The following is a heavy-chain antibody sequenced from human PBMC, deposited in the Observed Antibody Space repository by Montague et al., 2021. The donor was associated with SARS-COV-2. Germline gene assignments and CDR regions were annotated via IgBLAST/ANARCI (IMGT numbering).Heavy chain of an antibody. CDR2: FCYGGTS. Sequence: SETLSLTCTVSSASISTDIYYWGWIRQPPGKGLEWIGGFCYGGTSYYXXSLKSRVTISIDTSKNQCSLTMTAVTAADTAVYFCARQDIQLRFDLWGRGTLVTVSS. D-gene: IGHD5-18*01. J-gene: IGHJ2*01. V-gene: IGHV4-39*01. CDR3: ARQDIQLRFDL. CDR1: SASISTDIYY.